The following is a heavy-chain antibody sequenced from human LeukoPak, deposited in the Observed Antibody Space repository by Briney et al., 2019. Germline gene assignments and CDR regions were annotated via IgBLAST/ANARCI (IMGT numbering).Heavy chain of an antibody. D-gene: IGHD2-21*02. CDR2: IIPIFGTA. Sequence: SVKVSCKASGGTFSSYAISWVRQAPGQGLEWMGGIIPIFGTANYAQKFQGRVTITADKSTSTAYMELSSLRSEDTAVYYCARVSKARHCGGDCYFDYWGQGTLVTVSS. V-gene: IGHV1-69*06. J-gene: IGHJ4*02. CDR3: ARVSKARHCGGDCYFDY. CDR1: GGTFSSYA.